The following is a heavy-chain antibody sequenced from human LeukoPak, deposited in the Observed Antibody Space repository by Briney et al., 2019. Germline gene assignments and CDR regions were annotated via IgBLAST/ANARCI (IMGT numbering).Heavy chain of an antibody. CDR1: GYTFTSYG. D-gene: IGHD3-10*01. J-gene: IGHJ5*02. CDR2: ISAYNGNT. Sequence: ASVKVSCKASGYTFTSYGISWVRQAPGQVLEWMGWISAYNGNTNYAQKLQGRVTMTTDTSTSTAYMELRSLRSDDTAVYYCARASMVRGVPLSFDPWGQGTLVTVSS. CDR3: ARASMVRGVPLSFDP. V-gene: IGHV1-18*01.